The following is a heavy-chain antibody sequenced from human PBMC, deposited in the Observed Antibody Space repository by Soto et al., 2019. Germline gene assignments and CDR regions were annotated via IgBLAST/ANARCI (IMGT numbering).Heavy chain of an antibody. D-gene: IGHD3-22*01. CDR3: ARGFYDSSGYSSPFDS. J-gene: IGHJ5*01. CDR2: IYYSGNT. Sequence: SETLSVTCTVSGGSISHHYWSWIRQPPGKRLEWIGYIYYSGNTKYNPSLESRVTISVDTSKNQFSLKLSSVTAADTALYSCARGFYDSSGYSSPFDSRGQGTQVTVSS. V-gene: IGHV4-59*11. CDR1: GGSISHHY.